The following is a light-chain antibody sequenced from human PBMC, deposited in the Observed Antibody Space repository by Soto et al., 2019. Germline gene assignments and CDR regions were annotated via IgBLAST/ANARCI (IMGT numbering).Light chain of an antibody. CDR1: ESVGSN. CDR2: GAS. Sequence: EIVMTQSPATLSVSPGERATLSCRASESVGSNLAWYQQKPGQAPRLLIHGASKRATGIPARFSGSGSGTEFTRTISSLQSEDFAVYYCQQYYKWPPETFGQGTKVEIK. CDR3: QQYYKWPPET. V-gene: IGKV3-15*01. J-gene: IGKJ2*01.